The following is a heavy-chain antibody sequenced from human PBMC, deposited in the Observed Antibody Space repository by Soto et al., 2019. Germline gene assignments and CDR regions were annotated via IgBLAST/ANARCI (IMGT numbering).Heavy chain of an antibody. V-gene: IGHV1-46*01. CDR2: INPSGGST. J-gene: IGHJ6*02. Sequence: QVQLVQSGAEVKKPGASVKVSCKASGYTFTSYYMHWVRQAPGQGLEWMGIINPSGGSTSYAQKFQGRVTMTRDTSTSTVYMELSSPRSEDTAVYYCAREIGCSSTSCLDYGMDVWGQRTTVTVSS. CDR3: AREIGCSSTSCLDYGMDV. CDR1: GYTFTSYY. D-gene: IGHD2-2*01.